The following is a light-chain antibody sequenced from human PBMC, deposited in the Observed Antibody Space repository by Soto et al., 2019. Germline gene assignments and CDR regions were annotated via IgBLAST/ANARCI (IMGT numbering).Light chain of an antibody. J-gene: IGKJ4*01. CDR1: QGIGSW. CDR3: LQANNFPVT. Sequence: DIQMTQSPSFVSASIGDRVTITCRASQGIGSWLAWYQQVPGRAPRLLIFPASPFQSGVSSRFRGSESGTDFTLTITSLQPEDFATYFCLQANNFPVTFGEGTKVEMK. V-gene: IGKV1-12*01. CDR2: PAS.